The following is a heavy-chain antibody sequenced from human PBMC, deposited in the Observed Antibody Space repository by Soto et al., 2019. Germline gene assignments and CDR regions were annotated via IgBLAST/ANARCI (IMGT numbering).Heavy chain of an antibody. V-gene: IGHV3-7*03. CDR1: GFTFSSYW. CDR2: IKQDGSEK. Sequence: GGSLRLSCAASGFTFSSYWMSWVRQAPGKGLEWVANIKQDGSEKYYVDSVKGRFTISRDNAKNSLYLQMNSLRAEDTAVYYCARETAHCSGGSCYSGKAFDIWGQGTMVTVSS. D-gene: IGHD2-15*01. CDR3: ARETAHCSGGSCYSGKAFDI. J-gene: IGHJ3*02.